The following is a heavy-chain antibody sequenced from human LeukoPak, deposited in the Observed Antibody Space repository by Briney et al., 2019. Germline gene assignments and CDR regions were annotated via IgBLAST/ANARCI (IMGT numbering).Heavy chain of an antibody. D-gene: IGHD4-17*01. J-gene: IGHJ4*02. Sequence: SQTLSLTCTVSGGSISSGGYYWSWIRQHSGKGLEWIGYIYYSGSTNYNPSLKSRVTISVDTSKNQFSLKLSSVTAADTAVYYCAREDDYGDYAFDYWGQGTLVTVSS. CDR2: IYYSGST. V-gene: IGHV4-31*03. CDR3: AREDDYGDYAFDY. CDR1: GGSISSGGYY.